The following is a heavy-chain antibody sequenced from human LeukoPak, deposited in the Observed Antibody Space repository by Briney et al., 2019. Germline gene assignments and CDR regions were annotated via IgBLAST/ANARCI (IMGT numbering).Heavy chain of an antibody. Sequence: GGSLRLSCAASGFTFSNYWMHWVRQAPGKGLVWVSRINSDGSSTSYADSVKGRFTISRDTSDNTIYLQMNSLRADDTAVYYCATSPRVTLYVMGDFAYWGQGTLVTVSS. D-gene: IGHD3-16*01. CDR2: INSDGSST. CDR1: GFTFSNYW. V-gene: IGHV3-74*01. CDR3: ATSPRVTLYVMGDFAY. J-gene: IGHJ4*02.